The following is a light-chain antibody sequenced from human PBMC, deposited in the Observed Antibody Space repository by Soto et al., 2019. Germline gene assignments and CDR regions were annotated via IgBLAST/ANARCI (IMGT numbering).Light chain of an antibody. CDR1: QTIGNW. V-gene: IGKV1-5*03. CDR3: QQYNSYSGYT. J-gene: IGKJ2*01. CDR2: KAS. Sequence: DIQMTQSPSTLSASIGDRVTITCRASQTIGNWLAWYQQKPGKAPKLLIYKASTLESGVPSRFSGSGSGTEFTLTISSLQPDDFATYYCQQYNSYSGYTFGQGTKLEIK.